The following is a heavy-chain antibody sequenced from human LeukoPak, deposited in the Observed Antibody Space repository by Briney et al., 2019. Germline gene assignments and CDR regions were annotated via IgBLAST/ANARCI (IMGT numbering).Heavy chain of an antibody. CDR1: GYTFTSYY. CDR2: INPSGGST. CDR3: ARESYRGIVVVVAATLDFDY. J-gene: IGHJ4*02. V-gene: IGHV1-46*01. Sequence: ASVTVSCKASGYTFTSYYMHWVRQAPGQGLEWMGIINPSGGSTSYAQKFQGRVTMTRDTSTSTVYMELSSLRSEDTAVYYCARESYRGIVVVVAATLDFDYWGQGTLVTVSS. D-gene: IGHD2-15*01.